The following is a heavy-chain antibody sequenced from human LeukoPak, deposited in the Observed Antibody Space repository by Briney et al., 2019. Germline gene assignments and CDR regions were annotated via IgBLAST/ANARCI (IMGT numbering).Heavy chain of an antibody. V-gene: IGHV3-21*01. D-gene: IGHD3-22*01. J-gene: IGHJ3*02. CDR2: ISSSSSYI. CDR3: ARDRYDSSGYYRYDAFDI. CDR1: GFTFSSYS. Sequence: GGSLRLSCAASGFTFSSYSMNWVRQAPGKGLEWVSSISSSSSYIYYADSVKGRFTISRDNAKNSLYLQMNSLRAEDTAVYYCARDRYDSSGYYRYDAFDIWGQGTMVTVSS.